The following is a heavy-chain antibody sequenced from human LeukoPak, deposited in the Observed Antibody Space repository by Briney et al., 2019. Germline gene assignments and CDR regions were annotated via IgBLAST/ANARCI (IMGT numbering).Heavy chain of an antibody. V-gene: IGHV3-11*03. CDR1: GFTLNDYQ. CDR2: ISSSSSYT. D-gene: IGHD3-22*01. Sequence: PGGSLRLSCAASGFTLNDYQMIWIRQAPGKGLEWVSYISSSSSYTYYADSVKGRFTISRDNAKNSLYLQMNSLRAEDPAVYDCASGSGYMPGGQGTLVTVSS. CDR3: ASGSGYMP. J-gene: IGHJ4*02.